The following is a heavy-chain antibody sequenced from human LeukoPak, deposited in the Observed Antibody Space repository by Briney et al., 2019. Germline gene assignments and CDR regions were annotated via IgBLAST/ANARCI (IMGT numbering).Heavy chain of an antibody. CDR2: ISYDGSNK. D-gene: IGHD3-22*01. CDR1: GFTFSSYG. J-gene: IGHJ4*02. CDR3: AKAPTYYYDSSGYGPRDY. V-gene: IGHV3-30*18. Sequence: GGSLRLSCAASGFTFSSYGMHWVRQAPGKGLEWVAVISYDGSNKYYADSVKGRFTISRDNSKNTLYLQMNSLRAEDTAVYYCAKAPTYYYDSSGYGPRDYWGQGTLVTVSS.